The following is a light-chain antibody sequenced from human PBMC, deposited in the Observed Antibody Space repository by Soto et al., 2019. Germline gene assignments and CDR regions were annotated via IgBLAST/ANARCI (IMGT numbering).Light chain of an antibody. Sequence: QSVLTQPPSASGSPGQSVTISCTGTSSDVGAYKYVSWYQQYPGKAPKLMIYEVSKRPSGVPDRFSGSKSGNTASLTVSGXXXXXXXXYYCTSYVGSNIWVFGGGTKLTVL. CDR1: SSDVGAYKY. CDR3: TSYVGSNIWV. J-gene: IGLJ3*02. CDR2: EVS. V-gene: IGLV2-8*01.